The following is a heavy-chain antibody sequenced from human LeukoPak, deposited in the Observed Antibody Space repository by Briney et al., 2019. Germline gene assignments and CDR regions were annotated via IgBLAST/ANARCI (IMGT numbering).Heavy chain of an antibody. D-gene: IGHD6-19*01. V-gene: IGHV3-23*01. CDR1: GFTFSSYS. CDR2: ISGSGGST. CDR3: AVWLVHGGFDP. J-gene: IGHJ5*02. Sequence: PGGSLRLSCAASGFTFSSYSMNWVRQAPGKGLEWVSAISGSGGSTYYADSVKGRFTISRDNSKNTLYLQMNSLRAEDTAVYYCAVWLVHGGFDPWGQGTLVTVSS.